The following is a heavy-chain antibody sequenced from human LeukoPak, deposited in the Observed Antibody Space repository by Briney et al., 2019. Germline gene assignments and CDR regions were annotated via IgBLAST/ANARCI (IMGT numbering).Heavy chain of an antibody. D-gene: IGHD2-21*01. V-gene: IGHV3-43*01. CDR1: GFTFDDYS. Sequence: PGGSLRLSCATSGFTFDDYSMHWVRQAPGKGLEWVSLISWDGGSTYYADSVKGRFTIFRDNSKNSLYLQMNSLRTEDTALYYCARVGIRDYWGQGTLVTVSS. J-gene: IGHJ4*02. CDR2: ISWDGGST. CDR3: ARVGIRDY.